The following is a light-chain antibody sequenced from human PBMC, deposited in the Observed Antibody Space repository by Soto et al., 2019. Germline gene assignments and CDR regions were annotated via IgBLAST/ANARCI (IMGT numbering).Light chain of an antibody. V-gene: IGKV1-33*01. CDR3: QQYYNFPIT. J-gene: IGKJ5*01. CDR2: DAS. CDR1: QDISNH. Sequence: IHMTQSPSSLSASVAARVTIACQASQDISNHLNWYQQKQGKAPKLLIYDASNLETGVPSRFSGSGYGTDFSVTISSLQPEDFATYYCQQYYNFPITFGQGTRLEIK.